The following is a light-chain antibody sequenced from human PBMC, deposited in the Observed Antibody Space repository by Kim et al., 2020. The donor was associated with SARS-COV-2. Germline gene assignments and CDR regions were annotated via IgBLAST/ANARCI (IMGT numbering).Light chain of an antibody. CDR2: GTS. V-gene: IGKV3-20*01. J-gene: IGKJ2*01. CDR1: QPLIGDY. CDR3: QQFGSSLYT. Sequence: EIVLTQSPGTLSLSPGERATLSCRASQPLIGDYLAWYQQKPGQAPRLLIYGTSRRAGGIPDRFSGSGSGTDFTLTINRLEPEDFAVYYCQQFGSSLYTFGQGTKLEI.